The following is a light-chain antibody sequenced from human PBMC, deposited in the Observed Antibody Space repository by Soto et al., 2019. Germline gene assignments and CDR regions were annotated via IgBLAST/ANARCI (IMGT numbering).Light chain of an antibody. J-gene: IGLJ3*02. Sequence: QSVLTQPPSVSAAPGQKVTISCSGSSSNIGGNSVSWYQHLPGTAPKLLIYDNNKRPSGIPDRFSGSRSGTSATLGITGLQAGDEGDYHCGGWDSSLSVVVFGGGTKLTVL. CDR3: GGWDSSLSVVV. V-gene: IGLV1-51*01. CDR2: DNN. CDR1: SSNIGGNS.